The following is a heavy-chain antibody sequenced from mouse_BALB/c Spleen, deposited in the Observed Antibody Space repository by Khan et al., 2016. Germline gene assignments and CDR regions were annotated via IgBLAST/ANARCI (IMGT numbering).Heavy chain of an antibody. V-gene: IGHV5-4*02. CDR3: ARGGLRRGFAY. CDR2: ISDGGSYT. Sequence: EVQLLETGGGLVKPGGSLKLSCAASGFTFSDYYMYWVRQTPAKRLVWVATISDGGSYTYYPDSVKVRVTISRDNAKNNLYLQMSSMKPEDTAMYYCARGGLRRGFAYWGQGTLVTVSA. J-gene: IGHJ3*01. CDR1: GFTFSDYY. D-gene: IGHD2-4*01.